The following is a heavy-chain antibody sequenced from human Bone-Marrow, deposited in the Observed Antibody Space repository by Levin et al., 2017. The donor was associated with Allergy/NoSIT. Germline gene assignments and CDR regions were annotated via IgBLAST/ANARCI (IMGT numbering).Heavy chain of an antibody. Sequence: SETLSLTCTVSGGSIINSYWSWIRQPPGKGLEWIGYVYYSGTTNYNPSLKSRVTISVDTSKNQFSLKLSSVTAADTAVYYCARHPPTSPFDFWGQGALVTVSS. J-gene: IGHJ4*02. CDR1: GGSIINSY. CDR2: VYYSGTT. CDR3: ARHPPTSPFDF. V-gene: IGHV4-59*08.